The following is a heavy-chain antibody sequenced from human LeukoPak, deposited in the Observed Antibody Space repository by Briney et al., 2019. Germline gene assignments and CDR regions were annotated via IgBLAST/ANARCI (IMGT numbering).Heavy chain of an antibody. CDR2: IKQDGSEK. CDR1: RFTLSSYW. CDR3: ASDTLYGSGSYYTVNYYYYMDV. J-gene: IGHJ6*03. V-gene: IGHV3-7*01. D-gene: IGHD3-10*01. Sequence: GGSLRLSCAASRFTLSSYWMSWVRQPPGRGLEWVANIKQDGSEKYYVDSVKGRFTIARDNAKNSLSLQMNSLRAEDTAVYYCASDTLYGSGSYYTVNYYYYMDVWGKGTTVTVSS.